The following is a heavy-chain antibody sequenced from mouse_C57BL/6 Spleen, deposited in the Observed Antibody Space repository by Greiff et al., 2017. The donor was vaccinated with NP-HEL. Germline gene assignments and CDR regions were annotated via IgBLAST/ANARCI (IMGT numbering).Heavy chain of an antibody. CDR2: IRNKANGYTT. Sequence: EVKLVESGGGLVQPGGSLSLSCAASGFTFTDYYMSWVRQPPGKALEWLGFIRNKANGYTTEYSASVKGRFTISRDNSQSILYLQMNALRAEDSATYYCARYEGVWYFDVWGTGTTVTVSS. V-gene: IGHV7-3*01. CDR3: ARYEGVWYFDV. CDR1: GFTFTDYY. J-gene: IGHJ1*03.